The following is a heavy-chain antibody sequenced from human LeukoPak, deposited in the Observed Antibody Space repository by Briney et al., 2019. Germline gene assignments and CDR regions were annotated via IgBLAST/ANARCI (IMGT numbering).Heavy chain of an antibody. J-gene: IGHJ4*02. D-gene: IGHD6-13*01. CDR1: AFTFSTYG. CDR2: IWYDGSNK. CDR3: ARDLAKQQLVRAFDY. Sequence: PGRSLRLSCAASAFTFSTYGMHWVRQAPGKGLEWVAVIWYDGSNKYYADSVKGRFTISRDNSKNTLYLQMNSLRAEDTAVYYCARDLAKQQLVRAFDYWGQGTLVTVSS. V-gene: IGHV3-33*01.